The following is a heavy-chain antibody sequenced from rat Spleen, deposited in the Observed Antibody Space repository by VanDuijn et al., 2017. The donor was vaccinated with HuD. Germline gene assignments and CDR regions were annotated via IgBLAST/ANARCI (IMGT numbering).Heavy chain of an antibody. J-gene: IGHJ2*01. D-gene: IGHD1-10*01. V-gene: IGHV3-3*01. CDR1: GYSITSSYR. CDR2: INSAGST. CDR3: ARAGGQLPFDY. Sequence: EVQLQESGPGLVKPSQSLSLTCSVTGYSITSSYRWNWIRKFPGNKLEWMGYINSAGSTNYNPSLKNRISITRDTSKNQFFLQVNSVTTEDTATYYCARAGGQLPFDYWGQGVMVTVSS.